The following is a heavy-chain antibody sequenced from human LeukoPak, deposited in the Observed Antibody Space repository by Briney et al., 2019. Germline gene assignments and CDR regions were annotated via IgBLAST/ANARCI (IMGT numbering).Heavy chain of an antibody. J-gene: IGHJ5*02. D-gene: IGHD2-2*01. V-gene: IGHV3-48*03. CDR1: GFTFSSYE. CDR3: AAYCSSTSCPNWFDP. CDR2: ISNSGSTI. Sequence: GGSLRLSCAASGFTFSSYEMNWVRQAPGKGLEWVSYISNSGSTIYYADSVKGRFTISRDNAKNSLYLQMNSLRAEDTALYYCAAYCSSTSCPNWFDPWGQGTLVIVSS.